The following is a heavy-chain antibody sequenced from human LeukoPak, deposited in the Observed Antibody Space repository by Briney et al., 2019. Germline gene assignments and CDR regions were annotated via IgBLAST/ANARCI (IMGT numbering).Heavy chain of an antibody. Sequence: PGGSLRLSCAASGFTFSNAWMSWVRQAPGKGLEWVGRIKSKTDGGTTDYAAPVKGRFTISRDDSKNTLYLQMNSLKTEDTAVYYCTTDVLRYFGWLNDYWGEGTLVTVSS. CDR2: IKSKTDGGTT. D-gene: IGHD3-9*01. V-gene: IGHV3-15*01. CDR1: GFTFSNAW. J-gene: IGHJ4*02. CDR3: TTDVLRYFGWLNDY.